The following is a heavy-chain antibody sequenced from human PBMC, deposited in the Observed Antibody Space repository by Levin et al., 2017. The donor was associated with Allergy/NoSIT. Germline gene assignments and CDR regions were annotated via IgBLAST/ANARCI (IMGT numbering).Heavy chain of an antibody. V-gene: IGHV4-34*01. J-gene: IGHJ4*02. CDR1: GGSFSGYY. D-gene: IGHD3-10*01. Sequence: SETLSLTCAVYGGSFSGYYWSWIRQPPGKGLEWIGEINHSGSTNYNPSLKSRVTISVDTSKNQFSLKLSSVTAADTAVYYCATSEGGNVVRGVISDYWGQGTLVTVSS. CDR3: ATSEGGNVVRGVISDY. CDR2: INHSGST.